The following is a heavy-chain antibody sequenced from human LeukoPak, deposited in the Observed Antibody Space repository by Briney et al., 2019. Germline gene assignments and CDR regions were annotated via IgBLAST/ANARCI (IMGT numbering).Heavy chain of an antibody. Sequence: SETLSLTCTVYGGSFSVYHWSWTRQPPEKGLGWIGDSNHSGSPKSNPSLKSRVPISVDTSKNHLSLNLSSVTAADTAVYYCARSVIAVAGIGFDYWGQGTLVTVSS. CDR3: ARSVIAVAGIGFDY. D-gene: IGHD6-19*01. J-gene: IGHJ4*02. CDR1: GGSFSVYH. CDR2: SNHSGSP. V-gene: IGHV4-34*01.